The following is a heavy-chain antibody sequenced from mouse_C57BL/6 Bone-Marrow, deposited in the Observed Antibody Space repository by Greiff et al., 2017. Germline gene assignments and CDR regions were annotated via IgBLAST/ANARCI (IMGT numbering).Heavy chain of an antibody. J-gene: IGHJ2*01. D-gene: IGHD2-4*01. CDR2: IYPGSGST. Sequence: QVQLQQPGAELVKPGASVKMSCKASGYTFTSYWITWVKQKPGQGLEWIGDIYPGSGSTNYNEKFKSKATLTVDTSSSTAYMQLSSLTSEDSAVYYCARGALYDYDRDFDYWGQGTTLTVSS. V-gene: IGHV1-55*01. CDR3: ARGALYDYDRDFDY. CDR1: GYTFTSYW.